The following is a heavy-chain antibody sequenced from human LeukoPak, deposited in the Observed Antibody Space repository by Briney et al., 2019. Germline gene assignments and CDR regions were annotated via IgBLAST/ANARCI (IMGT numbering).Heavy chain of an antibody. CDR1: GGSFSGYY. V-gene: IGHV4-34*01. CDR2: INHSGST. CDR3: ARGPRITIFGVDSAAGFDP. J-gene: IGHJ5*02. D-gene: IGHD3-3*01. Sequence: SETLSLTCAVYGGSFSGYYWSWIRQPPGKGLEWIGEINHSGSTNYNPSLKSRVTISVDASKNQFSLKLSSVTAADTAVYYCARGPRITIFGVDSAAGFDPWGQGTLVTVSS.